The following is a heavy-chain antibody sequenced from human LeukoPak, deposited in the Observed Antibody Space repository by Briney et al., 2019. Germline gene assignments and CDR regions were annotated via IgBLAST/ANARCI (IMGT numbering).Heavy chain of an antibody. J-gene: IGHJ4*02. D-gene: IGHD5-18*01. CDR1: GVSFSGYY. CDR3: ARGGRIQLWPGYDY. CDR2: INPGGTT. V-gene: IGHV4-34*01. Sequence: PSETLSLTCAVYGVSFSGYYWSWIRQPPGKGLEWIGEINPGGTTNYNPSLKSRVTISVDTSKNQFSLKLSSVTAADTAVYYCARGGRIQLWPGYDYWGQGTLVTVSS.